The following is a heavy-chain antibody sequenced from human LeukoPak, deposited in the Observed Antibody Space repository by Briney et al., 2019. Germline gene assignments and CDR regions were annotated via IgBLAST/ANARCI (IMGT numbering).Heavy chain of an antibody. CDR1: GYTFTGYY. J-gene: IGHJ4*02. V-gene: IGHV1-2*02. CDR3: SREDY. CDR2: INPNSGGT. Sequence: ASVKVSCKASGYTFTGYYLHWVRQAPGQGLEWVGWINPNSGGTNYAQKFQGRVTMTRDASITTVYMELSRLRSDDTAVYYCSREDYWGQGTLVTVSS.